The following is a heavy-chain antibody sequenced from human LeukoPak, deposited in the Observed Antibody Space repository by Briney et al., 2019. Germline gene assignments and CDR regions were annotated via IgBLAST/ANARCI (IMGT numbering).Heavy chain of an antibody. CDR1: GVSISTYY. Sequence: SETLSLTCTVSGVSISTYYWSWIRQPPGKGLEWIGYFYSGSTDYNTSLKSRVTISQDTSKNQFSLKVDSVTAADTAVYYCARGGNWFDLWGQGTLVTVSS. V-gene: IGHV4-59*01. CDR2: FYSGST. J-gene: IGHJ5*02. CDR3: ARGGNWFDL.